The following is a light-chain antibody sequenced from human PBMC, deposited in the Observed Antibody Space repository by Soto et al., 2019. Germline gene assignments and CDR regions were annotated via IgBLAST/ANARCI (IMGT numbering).Light chain of an antibody. V-gene: IGLV2-14*01. CDR1: SSDVGGFEY. CDR2: DVT. Sequence: QSALSQPASVSGSPGQSITISCTGTSSDVGGFEYVSWYQHQPGKAPKLIIYDVTNRPSGVSNRFSGSKSGNTASLTISGIQAEDEGDYYCGSITRSSTSVFGTGTKLTVL. CDR3: GSITRSSTSV. J-gene: IGLJ1*01.